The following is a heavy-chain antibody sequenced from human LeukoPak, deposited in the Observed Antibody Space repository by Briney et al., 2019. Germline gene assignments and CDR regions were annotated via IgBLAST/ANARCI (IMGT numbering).Heavy chain of an antibody. Sequence: GRSLRLSCAASGFTFSSYGMHWVRQAPGKGLEWVSSISSSSSYIYRADSVKGRFTISRDNAKNSLYLQMNSLRAEDTAVYYCARDSGYSYGYAFDYWGQGTLVTVSS. CDR2: ISSSSSYI. CDR1: GFTFSSYG. J-gene: IGHJ4*02. V-gene: IGHV3-21*01. D-gene: IGHD5-18*01. CDR3: ARDSGYSYGYAFDY.